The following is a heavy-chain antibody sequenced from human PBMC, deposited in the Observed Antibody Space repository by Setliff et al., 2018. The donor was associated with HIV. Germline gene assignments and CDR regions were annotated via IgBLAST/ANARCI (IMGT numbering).Heavy chain of an antibody. J-gene: IGHJ4*02. Sequence: QPGGSLRLSCAASGFTFSSYAMSWVRQAPGKGLEWVSTISAGGGDTYYADSVKGRFTISRDKSKNTLSLQMNSLRAEDTAVYYCAKASVTSIQYFDYWGQGTLVTVS. CDR2: ISAGGGDT. CDR3: AKASVTSIQYFDY. D-gene: IGHD2-2*02. V-gene: IGHV3-23*01. CDR1: GFTFSSYA.